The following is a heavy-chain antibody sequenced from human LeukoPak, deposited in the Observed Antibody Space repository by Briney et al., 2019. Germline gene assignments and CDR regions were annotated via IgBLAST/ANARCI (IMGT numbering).Heavy chain of an antibody. CDR2: INWDGGTT. D-gene: IGHD1-26*01. V-gene: IGHV3-43*01. CDR1: GFTFDENT. J-gene: IGHJ4*02. CDR3: AKDPGGYYGGYFDN. Sequence: GGSLRLSCAASGFTFDENTVHWVRQAPGKGLEWVSLINWDGGTTYYGDSVKGRFTISRDNSRNSLYLQMNSLRTEDTAIYYCAKDPGGYYGGYFDNWGPGTLVTVAS.